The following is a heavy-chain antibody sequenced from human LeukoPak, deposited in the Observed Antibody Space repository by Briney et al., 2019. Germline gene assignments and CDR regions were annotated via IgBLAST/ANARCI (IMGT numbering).Heavy chain of an antibody. D-gene: IGHD2-2*01. CDR2: IYPRDSRT. V-gene: IGHV5-51*01. Sequence: HGESLKISCKGSGYSFSSYWIAWVRQMPGKGLEWMGVIYPRDSRTTYSPSFQGQVTISADKSISTAYLQWTSLKASGTAMYYCARHLSDITSSPNYWGPGTLVTVSS. J-gene: IGHJ4*02. CDR1: GYSFSSYW. CDR3: ARHLSDITSSPNY.